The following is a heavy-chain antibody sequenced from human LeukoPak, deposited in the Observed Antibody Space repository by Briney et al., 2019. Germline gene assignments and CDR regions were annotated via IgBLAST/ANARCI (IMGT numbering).Heavy chain of an antibody. CDR2: ISSSSSYI. CDR1: GFTFSTYS. CDR3: AREGGYCSSTSCYYYYMDV. V-gene: IGHV3-21*01. D-gene: IGHD2-2*01. Sequence: GGSLGLSCAASGFTFSTYSMTWVRQAPGKGLEWVSSISSSSSYIYYADSVKGRFTISRDSAKNSLYLQMNSLRAEDTAVYYCAREGGYCSSTSCYYYYMDVWGKGTMVTVS. J-gene: IGHJ6*03.